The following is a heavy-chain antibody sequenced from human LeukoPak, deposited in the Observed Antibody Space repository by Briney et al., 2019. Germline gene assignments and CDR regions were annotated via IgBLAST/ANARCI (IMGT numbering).Heavy chain of an antibody. CDR1: GLTFSSYA. Sequence: GGSLRLSCAASGLTFSSYAMNWVRQAPGKGLEWVSAISGSGGNTYYADSVKGRFTISRDNSKNTLYLQMNSLRAEDTAVHYCARRAGAYSHPYDYWGQGTLVTVSS. D-gene: IGHD4/OR15-4a*01. CDR3: ARRAGAYSHPYDY. J-gene: IGHJ4*02. V-gene: IGHV3-23*01. CDR2: ISGSGGNT.